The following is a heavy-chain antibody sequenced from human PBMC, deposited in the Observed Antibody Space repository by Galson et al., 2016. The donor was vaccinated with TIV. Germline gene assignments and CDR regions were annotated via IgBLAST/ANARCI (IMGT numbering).Heavy chain of an antibody. CDR2: ISYDASNK. CDR1: EFTFSAYA. V-gene: IGHV3-30*07. D-gene: IGHD1-26*01. CDR3: AREGGTYFDSYYYGMVV. J-gene: IGHJ6*02. Sequence: SLRLSCAASEFTFSAYAMHWVRQAPGKGPEWVAIISYDASNKYCADSVKGRFTISRDNSKYTLYLQMNSLRAEDTAVYYCAREGGTYFDSYYYGMVVWGQGTTVTVSS.